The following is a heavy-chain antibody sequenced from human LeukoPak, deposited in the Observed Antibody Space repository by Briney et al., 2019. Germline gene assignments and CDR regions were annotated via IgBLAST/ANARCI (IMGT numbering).Heavy chain of an antibody. Sequence: PSETLSLTCTVSGGSISSGGYYWSWIRQPPGKGLEWIGYIYHSGSSYYNPSLKSRVTISVDRSKNQFSLKLSSVTAADTAVYYCARDLENGSGSYPALWGQGTLVTVSS. CDR3: ARDLENGSGSYPAL. CDR2: IYHSGSS. CDR1: GGSISSGGYY. V-gene: IGHV4-30-2*01. J-gene: IGHJ4*02. D-gene: IGHD3-10*01.